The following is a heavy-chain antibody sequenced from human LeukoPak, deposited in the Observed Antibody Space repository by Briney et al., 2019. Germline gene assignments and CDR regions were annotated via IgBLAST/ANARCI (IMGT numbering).Heavy chain of an antibody. CDR2: IYTSETT. Sequence: SETLSLTCTVSGASISSYYWSWIRQPPGKGLEWVGYIYTSETTNYNPSLRSRVTISIDTSKNQFSLRLSSVTAADTAVYYCARHRSPSSLSYFDIWGQGTLVIVSS. CDR3: ARHRSPSSLSYFDI. J-gene: IGHJ4*02. D-gene: IGHD6-19*01. CDR1: GASISSYY. V-gene: IGHV4-4*09.